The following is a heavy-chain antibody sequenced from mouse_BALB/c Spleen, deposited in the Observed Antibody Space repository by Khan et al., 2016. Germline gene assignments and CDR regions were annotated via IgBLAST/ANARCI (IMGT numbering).Heavy chain of an antibody. D-gene: IGHD1-1*01. J-gene: IGHJ2*01. Sequence: VQLQESGPGLVQPSQSLSITCTVSGFSLTSDGVHWVRQSPGKGLEWLGEIWSGGSTDYNAAFISRLSISKDNSKSQVFFKMNSLQANDTAIYXCARTPYGSTYFDYWGQGTTLTVSS. CDR2: IWSGGST. V-gene: IGHV2-2*02. CDR1: GFSLTSDG. CDR3: ARTPYGSTYFDY.